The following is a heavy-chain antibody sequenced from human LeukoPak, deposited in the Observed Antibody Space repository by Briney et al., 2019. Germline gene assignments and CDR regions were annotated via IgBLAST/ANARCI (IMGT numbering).Heavy chain of an antibody. CDR2: IAGDGAST. J-gene: IGHJ4*02. CDR1: GLTFSNYA. Sequence: GGSLRLSCAASGLTFSNYAMTWVRQAPGKGLEWVSTIAGDGASTYYADSVRGRFTISRDNSMNTLYLQMNNLRAEDTAVYYCAKSLDAQAVADPFDYWGQGTLVTVSS. CDR3: AKSLDAQAVADPFDY. D-gene: IGHD6-19*01. V-gene: IGHV3-23*01.